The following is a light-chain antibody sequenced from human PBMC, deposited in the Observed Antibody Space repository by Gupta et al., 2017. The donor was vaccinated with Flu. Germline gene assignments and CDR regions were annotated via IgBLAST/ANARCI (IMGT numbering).Light chain of an antibody. V-gene: IGLV3-1*01. CDR2: KDT. Sequence: SYELTQPPSVSVSPGQTASITCSGDNLGDKYACWYQQKPGQSPVLVIYKDTKRPSGIPERFSGSNSGNTATLXIXGTQAMXEADYYCQAWDSTTGVFGTGTKVTVL. CDR1: NLGDKY. J-gene: IGLJ1*01. CDR3: QAWDSTTGV.